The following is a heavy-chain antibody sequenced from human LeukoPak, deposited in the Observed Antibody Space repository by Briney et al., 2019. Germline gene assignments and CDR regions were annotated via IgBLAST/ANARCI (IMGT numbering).Heavy chain of an antibody. V-gene: IGHV3-23*01. D-gene: IGHD5-24*01. CDR3: APPAREMATLLDVWGFDP. CDR2: ISGSGGST. J-gene: IGHJ5*02. CDR1: GFTFSSYA. Sequence: GGSLRLSCAASGFTFSSYAMSWVRQAPGKGLEWVSAISGSGGSTYYADSVKGRFTISRDNSKNPLYLQMNSLRAEATAVYYCAPPAREMATLLDVWGFDPWGQGTLVTVSS.